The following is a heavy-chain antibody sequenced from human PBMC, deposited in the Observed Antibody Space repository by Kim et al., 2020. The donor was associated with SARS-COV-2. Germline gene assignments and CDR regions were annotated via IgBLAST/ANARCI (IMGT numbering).Heavy chain of an antibody. CDR2: IYYSGST. V-gene: IGHV4-59*01. D-gene: IGHD2-2*01. CDR1: GGSISSYY. CDR3: ARSYLGYCSSTSCPPRTYYYDGMDV. Sequence: SETLSLTCTVSGGSISSYYWSWIRQPPGKGLEWIGYIYYSGSTNYNPSLKSRVTISVDTSKNQFSLKLSSVTAADTAVYYCARSYLGYCSSTSCPPRTYYYDGMDVWGQGTTVTISS. J-gene: IGHJ6*02.